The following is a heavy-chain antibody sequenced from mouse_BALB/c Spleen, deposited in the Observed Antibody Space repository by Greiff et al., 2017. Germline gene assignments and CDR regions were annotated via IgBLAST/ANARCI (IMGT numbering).Heavy chain of an antibody. D-gene: IGHD2-12*01. CDR3: ARERRGDYYAMDY. J-gene: IGHJ4*01. CDR2: ISSGGST. V-gene: IGHV5-6-5*01. CDR1: GFTFSSYA. Sequence: EVQRVESGGGLVKPGGSLKLSCAASGFTFSSYAMSWVRQTPEKRLEWVASISSGGSTYYPDSVKGRFTISRDNARNILYLQMSSLRSEDTAMYYCARERRGDYYAMDYWGQGTSVTVSS.